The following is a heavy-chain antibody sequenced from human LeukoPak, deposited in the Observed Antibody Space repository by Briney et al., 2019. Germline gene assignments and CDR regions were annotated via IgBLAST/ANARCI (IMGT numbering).Heavy chain of an antibody. Sequence: GASVKVSCKVSGYTLTELSMHWVRQAPGKGLEWMGGFDPEDGETIYAQKFQGRVTTTEDTSTDTAYMELSSLRSEDTAVYYCAARWELIPADAFDIWGQGTMVTVSS. CDR1: GYTLTELS. CDR3: AARWELIPADAFDI. CDR2: FDPEDGET. V-gene: IGHV1-24*01. D-gene: IGHD1-26*01. J-gene: IGHJ3*02.